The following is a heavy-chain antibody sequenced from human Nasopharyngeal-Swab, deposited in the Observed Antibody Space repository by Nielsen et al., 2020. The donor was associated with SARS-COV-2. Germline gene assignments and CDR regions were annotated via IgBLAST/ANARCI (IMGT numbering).Heavy chain of an antibody. CDR3: ARVEFAPQTYYYYMDV. Sequence: SETLSLTCSVSGDSITTGSYYWSWIRQHPGKGLEWIGYISYSGSTYYNPSLKSRLSISVDTSKNQFSLDLTSVTAADTAVYYCARVEFAPQTYYYYMDVWGKGTTVTVSS. CDR1: GDSITTGSYY. V-gene: IGHV4-31*03. J-gene: IGHJ6*03. CDR2: ISYSGST.